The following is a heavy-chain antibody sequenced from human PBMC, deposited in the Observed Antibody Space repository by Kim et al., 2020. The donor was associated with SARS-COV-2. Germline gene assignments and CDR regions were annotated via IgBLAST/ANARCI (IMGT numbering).Heavy chain of an antibody. CDR1: GYTFTCCA. V-gene: IGHV1-3*01. J-gene: IGHJ4*02. Sequence: ASVKVSCKTSGYTFTCCAINWVRQAPGQRPEWMGWINVGNGDTKYSQKFQGRITLTRDTSASTAYMELSSLRSEDTAVYYCAARPGIAVAGFDFWGQGTLVTVSS. CDR2: INVGNGDT. CDR3: AARPGIAVAGFDF. D-gene: IGHD6-19*01.